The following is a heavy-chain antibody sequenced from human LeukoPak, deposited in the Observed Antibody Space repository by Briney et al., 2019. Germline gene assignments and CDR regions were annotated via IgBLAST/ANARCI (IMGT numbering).Heavy chain of an antibody. J-gene: IGHJ4*02. CDR2: ISYDGSNK. CDR3: ARDRSGSYRWGLGYFDY. Sequence: GGSLRLSCAASGFSFSSYAMHWVRQAPGKGLEWVAVISYDGSNKYYADSVKGRFTISRDNSKNTLYLQMNSLRAEDTAVYYCARDRSGSYRWGLGYFDYWGQGTLVTVSS. CDR1: GFSFSSYA. V-gene: IGHV3-30-3*01. D-gene: IGHD1-26*01.